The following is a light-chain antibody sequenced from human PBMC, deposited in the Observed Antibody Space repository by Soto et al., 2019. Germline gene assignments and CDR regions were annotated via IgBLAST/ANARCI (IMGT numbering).Light chain of an antibody. Sequence: EIVLTQSPGTLSLSQGERATLSCRASQSVSSSYLAWYQQKPGQAPRLLIYEALNRATGIPARFSGSGSGTDFTLTISSLEPEDFAVYYCQQRNNWPLTFGGGTKVDIK. V-gene: IGKV3D-20*02. CDR3: QQRNNWPLT. CDR1: QSVSSSY. J-gene: IGKJ4*02. CDR2: EAL.